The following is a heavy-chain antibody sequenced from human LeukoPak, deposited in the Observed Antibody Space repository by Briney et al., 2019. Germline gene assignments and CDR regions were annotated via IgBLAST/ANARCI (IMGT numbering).Heavy chain of an antibody. V-gene: IGHV4-4*09. CDR3: AKPMRGPWRFDP. CDR1: GGSISSYY. D-gene: IGHD3-22*01. Sequence: SETLSLTCTVSGGSISSYYWSWIRQPPGEGLEWIGYAYSSGSTSYNPSLKSRVTVSVDTSKNQFSLKLSSVTATDTAVYYCAKPMRGPWRFDPWGQGTLAIVSS. J-gene: IGHJ5*02. CDR2: AYSSGST.